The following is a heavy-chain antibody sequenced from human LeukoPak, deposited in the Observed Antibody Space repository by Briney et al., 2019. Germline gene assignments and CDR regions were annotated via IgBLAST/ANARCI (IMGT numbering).Heavy chain of an antibody. CDR2: INHSGST. V-gene: IGHV4-34*01. J-gene: IGHJ4*02. D-gene: IGHD3-10*01. CDR3: ARGRTMVRGVIIPYYFDY. Sequence: SETLSLTYAVYGGSFSGYYWSWIRQPPGKGLEWIGEINHSGSTNYNPSLKSRVTISVDTSKNQFSLKLSSVTAADTAVYYCARGRTMVRGVIIPYYFDYWGQGTLVTVSS. CDR1: GGSFSGYY.